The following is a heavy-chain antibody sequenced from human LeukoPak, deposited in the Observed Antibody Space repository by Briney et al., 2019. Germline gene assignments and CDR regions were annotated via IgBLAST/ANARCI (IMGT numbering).Heavy chain of an antibody. D-gene: IGHD6-13*01. V-gene: IGHV3-11*04. Sequence: GGSLRLSCTVSGFTFTDYYMSWVRQAPGKGLEWVSYISSSGSMLHYADSVEGRFTISRDNAKNSLYLQMSSLRVEDTAVYYCTRRPYSSSWYYFDYWGQGTLVTVSS. J-gene: IGHJ4*02. CDR3: TRRPYSSSWYYFDY. CDR1: GFTFTDYY. CDR2: ISSSGSML.